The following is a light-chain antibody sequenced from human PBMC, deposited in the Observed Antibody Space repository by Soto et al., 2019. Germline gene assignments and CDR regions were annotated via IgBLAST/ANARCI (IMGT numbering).Light chain of an antibody. J-gene: IGKJ5*01. Sequence: EIVMTQSPSTLSVSPGPRSTLACRASQSVSINLAWYQQKPAQAPRLIXYAASTRATGVPARFSGIGSGTEFTLTISSLQSQDFAIYYCQQYNNWPPITFGQGTRLEIK. V-gene: IGKV3-15*01. CDR3: QQYNNWPPIT. CDR2: AAS. CDR1: QSVSIN.